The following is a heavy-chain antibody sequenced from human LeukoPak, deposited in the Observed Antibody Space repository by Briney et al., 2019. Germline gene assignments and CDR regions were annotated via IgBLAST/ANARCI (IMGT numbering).Heavy chain of an antibody. Sequence: GGSLRLSCAASGFTFSNAWMSWVRQAPGKGLEWVGRIKSKTDGGTTDYAAPVKGRFTISRDDSKNTLYLQMNSLKTEDTAVYYCTTDPSSRWYGEYFQHWGQGTLVTVSS. D-gene: IGHD6-13*01. CDR2: IKSKTDGGTT. CDR3: TTDPSSRWYGEYFQH. CDR1: GFTFSNAW. V-gene: IGHV3-15*01. J-gene: IGHJ1*01.